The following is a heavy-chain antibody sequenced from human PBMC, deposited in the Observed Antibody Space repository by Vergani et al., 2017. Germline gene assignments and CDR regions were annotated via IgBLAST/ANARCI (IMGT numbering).Heavy chain of an antibody. V-gene: IGHV3-23*04. Sequence: EVQLVESGGGLVQPGGSLRLSCAASGFTFSSYAMSWVRQAPGKGLEWVSAISGSGGSTYYADSVKGRFTISRDNSKNTLYLQMNSLRAEDTAVYYCARVLKQQYYYYYGMDVWGQGTTVTVSS. J-gene: IGHJ6*02. D-gene: IGHD6-13*01. CDR3: ARVLKQQYYYYYGMDV. CDR2: ISGSGGST. CDR1: GFTFSSYA.